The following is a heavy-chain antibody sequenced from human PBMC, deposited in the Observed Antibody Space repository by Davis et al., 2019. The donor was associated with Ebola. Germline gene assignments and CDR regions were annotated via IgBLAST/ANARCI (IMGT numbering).Heavy chain of an antibody. V-gene: IGHV4-34*01. Sequence: SETLSLTCAVYGGSFGGYFWNWIRQPPGKGLEWIGEIHHSGRTTYNPSLKNRVSMSRDMSKSQVPLKVSAVTAADTAVYYCARGSNTRLWFAAVWGTGTTVTVSS. D-gene: IGHD2-21*01. CDR2: IHHSGRT. J-gene: IGHJ6*04. CDR1: GGSFGGYF. CDR3: ARGSNTRLWFAAV.